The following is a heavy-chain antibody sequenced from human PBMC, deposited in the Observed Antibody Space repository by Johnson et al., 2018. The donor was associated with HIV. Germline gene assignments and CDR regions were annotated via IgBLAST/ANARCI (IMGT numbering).Heavy chain of an antibody. D-gene: IGHD5-24*01. V-gene: IGHV3-30*18. CDR1: GFTFSSYG. J-gene: IGHJ3*02. CDR2: ISYDGSNK. CDR3: AKDRREGYKYGGGAFDI. Sequence: QVQLVESGGGVVQPGRSLRLSCAASGFTFSSYGMHWVRQAPGKGLEWVAVISYDGSNKYYADSVKGRFTISRDNSKNTLYLQMNSLRAEDTAVYYWAKDRREGYKYGGGAFDIWGQGTMVTVSS.